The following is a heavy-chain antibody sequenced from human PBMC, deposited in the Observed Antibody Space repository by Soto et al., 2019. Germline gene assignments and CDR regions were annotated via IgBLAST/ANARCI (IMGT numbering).Heavy chain of an antibody. D-gene: IGHD2-15*01. J-gene: IGHJ4*01. CDR2: ISASGGTT. CDR1: GFAFSSYA. CDR3: ARSSVVVRLYYFEN. Sequence: SRRLPCLPSGFAFSSYALNWVRQAPGKGLEWVSAISASGGTTFYADSVKGRFSISRDNSKNMLHLQMNSLRAEDTAVYYCARSSVVVRLYYFENWGQETLVAVSS. V-gene: IGHV3-23*01.